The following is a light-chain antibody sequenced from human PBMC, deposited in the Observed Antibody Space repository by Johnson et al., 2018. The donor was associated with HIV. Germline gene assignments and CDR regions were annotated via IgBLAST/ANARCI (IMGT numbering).Light chain of an antibody. Sequence: QSVLTQPPSVSAAPGQKVTISCSGSSSNIGNNYVSWYQQVPGTAPKLLIYDNNRRPSGIPDRFSGSKSGTSATLAITGLQTGDEVEDYCGTWDSSLTASVFGTVTKVTVL. V-gene: IGLV1-51*01. CDR3: GTWDSSLTASV. CDR1: SSNIGNNY. J-gene: IGLJ1*01. CDR2: DNN.